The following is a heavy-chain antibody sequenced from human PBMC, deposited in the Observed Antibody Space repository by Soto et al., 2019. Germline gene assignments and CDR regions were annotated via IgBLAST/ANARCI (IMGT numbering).Heavy chain of an antibody. V-gene: IGHV1-3*01. J-gene: IGHJ4*02. D-gene: IGHD3-22*01. CDR3: ASQDYYDSSGYYSFDY. Sequence: GASVKVSCKASGYTFTSYAMHWVRQAPGQRLEWMGWINAGNGNTKYSQKFQGRVTITRDTSASTAYMELSSLRSEDTAVYYCASQDYYDSSGYYSFDYWGQGPLVTVSS. CDR1: GYTFTSYA. CDR2: INAGNGNT.